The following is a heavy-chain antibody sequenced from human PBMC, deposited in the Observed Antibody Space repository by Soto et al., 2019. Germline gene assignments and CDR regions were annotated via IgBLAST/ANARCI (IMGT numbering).Heavy chain of an antibody. CDR3: TSRITMVRGGDY. CDR2: IRSKAYGGTS. Sequence: GGSLRLSCTASGFTFGDYAMSWVRQAPGKGLEWVCFIRSKAYGGTSEYAASVKGRFTISRDNSKSIAYLQINSLKTEDPAVYYCTSRITMVRGGDYWGQGTLVTVSS. V-gene: IGHV3-49*04. CDR1: GFTFGDYA. D-gene: IGHD3-10*01. J-gene: IGHJ4*02.